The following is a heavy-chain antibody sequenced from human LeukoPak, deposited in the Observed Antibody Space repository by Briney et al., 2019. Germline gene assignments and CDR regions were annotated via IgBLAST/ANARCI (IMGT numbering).Heavy chain of an antibody. CDR2: IFFSGST. CDR3: ARGMGDSSGYYWGNDAFDI. D-gene: IGHD3-22*01. CDR1: GGSIRSTTYY. J-gene: IGHJ3*02. V-gene: IGHV4-39*07. Sequence: SETLSLTCNVSGGSIRSTTYYWGWIRQPPGKGLEWIGHIFFSGSTFYNPSLKSRVSISVDTSKNQFSLKLSSVTAADTAVYYCARGMGDSSGYYWGNDAFDIWGQGTMVTVSS.